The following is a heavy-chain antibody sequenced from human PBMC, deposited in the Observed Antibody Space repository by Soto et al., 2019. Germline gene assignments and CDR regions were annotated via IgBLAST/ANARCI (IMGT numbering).Heavy chain of an antibody. CDR2: IYHSGIT. V-gene: IGHV4-4*02. Sequence: QVQLQESGPGLVKPSGTLSLTCAVSGGSITNNWWSWVRQPPGEGLEWIGEIYHSGITNYNPSLKSRVTISVDKSKNQFSLKLSSVTAADTAVYYCARGKGRGDYWGQGTLVTVSS. D-gene: IGHD3-10*01. CDR3: ARGKGRGDY. J-gene: IGHJ4*02. CDR1: GGSITNNW.